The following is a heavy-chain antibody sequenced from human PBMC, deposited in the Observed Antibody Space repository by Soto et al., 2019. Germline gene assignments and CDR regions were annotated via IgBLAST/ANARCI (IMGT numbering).Heavy chain of an antibody. D-gene: IGHD7-27*01. V-gene: IGHV4-59*08. J-gene: IGHJ3*02. CDR3: ARQLGSRYPQDI. CDR1: GASISSYY. CDR2: IYYTGST. Sequence: QVQLQESGPGLVKPSETLSLTCTVSGASISSYYWTLIRQPPGKGLEWIGYIYYTGSTNYNPSLKSRVTISLDTSKNQFSLKLSSVTAAVTAVYYCARQLGSRYPQDIWGQGTMVTVSS.